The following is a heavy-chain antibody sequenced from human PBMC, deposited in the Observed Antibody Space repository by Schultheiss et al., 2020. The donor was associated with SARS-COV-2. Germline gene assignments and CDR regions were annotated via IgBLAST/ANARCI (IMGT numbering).Heavy chain of an antibody. Sequence: SQTLSLTCTVSGGSISSYYWSWIRQPAGKGLEWIGYIYYSGSTNYNPSLKSRVTISVDTSKNQFSLKLTSVTAADTALYFCARDNGFYAVDVWGQGTTVTVSS. CDR3: ARDNGFYAVDV. CDR2: IYYSGST. D-gene: IGHD2-8*01. J-gene: IGHJ6*02. CDR1: GGSISSYY. V-gene: IGHV4-59*12.